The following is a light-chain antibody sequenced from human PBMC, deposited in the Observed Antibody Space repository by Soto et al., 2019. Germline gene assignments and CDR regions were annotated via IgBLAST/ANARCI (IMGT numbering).Light chain of an antibody. CDR1: QDIAIY. CDR2: AAS. V-gene: IGKV1-9*01. J-gene: IGKJ3*01. Sequence: IQLTQSPSSLSASVGDRVTITCRASQDIAIYLAWYQQKPGEAPKLLIYAASTLYGGVPSRFSGSGSGTDFALTITSLQAEDFATYYCQQFDDYPFTFGPGTKVDI. CDR3: QQFDDYPFT.